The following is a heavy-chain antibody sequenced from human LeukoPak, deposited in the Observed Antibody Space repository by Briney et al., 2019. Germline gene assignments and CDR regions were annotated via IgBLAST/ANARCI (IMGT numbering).Heavy chain of an antibody. D-gene: IGHD5-24*01. Sequence: SETLSLTCTVSGGSISSYYWSWIRQPAGKGLEWIERIYTSGSTNYNPSLKSRVTMSVDTSKNQFSLKRSSVTAADTAVYYCARDSGGDGYNLDNWFDPWGQGTLVTVSS. CDR2: IYTSGST. CDR1: GGSISSYY. J-gene: IGHJ5*02. V-gene: IGHV4-4*07. CDR3: ARDSGGDGYNLDNWFDP.